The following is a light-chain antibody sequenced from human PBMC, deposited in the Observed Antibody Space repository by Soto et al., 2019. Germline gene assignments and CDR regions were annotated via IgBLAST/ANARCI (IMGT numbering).Light chain of an antibody. J-gene: IGKJ2*01. CDR2: WAS. CDR3: QQYYSTPPYT. Sequence: IVMTQSPDSLAVSLGERATINCKSSQSVFYSSNNKNYLAWYRQKPGQPPKLLIYWASIRESGVPDRISGSGSGTDFTLTISSLQAEDVAVHYCQQYYSTPPYTFGQGTKLEIK. V-gene: IGKV4-1*01. CDR1: QSVFYSSNNKNY.